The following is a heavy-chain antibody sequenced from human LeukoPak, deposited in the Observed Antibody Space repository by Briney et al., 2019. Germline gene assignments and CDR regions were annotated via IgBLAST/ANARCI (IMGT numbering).Heavy chain of an antibody. CDR2: INWNGGST. V-gene: IGHV3-20*04. D-gene: IGHD3-3*01. CDR1: GFTFDDYG. J-gene: IGHJ4*02. Sequence: GGSLRLSCAASGFTFDDYGMSWVRQAPGKGLVWVSGINWNGGSTGYADSVKGRFTISRGNAKNSLYLQMNSLRAEDTALYYCARVGVVGCLDYWGQGTLVTVSS. CDR3: ARVGVVGCLDY.